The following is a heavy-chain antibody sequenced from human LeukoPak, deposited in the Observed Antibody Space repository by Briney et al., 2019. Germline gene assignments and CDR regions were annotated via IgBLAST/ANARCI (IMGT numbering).Heavy chain of an antibody. D-gene: IGHD3-16*01. J-gene: IGHJ4*02. V-gene: IGHV3-21*01. CDR3: MSYAGRSDDY. CDR1: GFTFSRYS. CDR2: ISSSSSHR. Sequence: GGSLRLSCAASGFTFSRYSMNWVRQAPGKGLEWVSSISSSSSHRYYADSVKSRFTISRDNAKNSLHLQMNSLRAEDTAVYYCMSYAGRSDDYWGQGTLGTVSS.